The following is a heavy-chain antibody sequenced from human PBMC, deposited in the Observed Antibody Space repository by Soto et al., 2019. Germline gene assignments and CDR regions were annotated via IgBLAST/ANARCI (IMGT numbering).Heavy chain of an antibody. CDR3: ASSSSGPVS. V-gene: IGHV3-30-3*01. CDR2: ISYDGSNK. Sequence: QVQLVESGGGVVQPGRSLRLSCAACGFTFSSYAMHWVRQAPGKGLEWVAVISYDGSNKYYADSVKGRFTISRDNSKNTLYLQMNSLRAEDTAVYYCASSSSGPVSWGQGTLVTVSS. J-gene: IGHJ5*02. CDR1: GFTFSSYA. D-gene: IGHD6-19*01.